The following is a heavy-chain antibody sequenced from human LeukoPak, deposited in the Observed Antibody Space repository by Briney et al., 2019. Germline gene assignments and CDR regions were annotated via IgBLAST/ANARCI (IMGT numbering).Heavy chain of an antibody. CDR3: ARDFEEYSYGFQPPNYGMDV. J-gene: IGHJ6*02. Sequence: PGESLRLSCAASGFTVSSNYMSWVRQAPGKGLEWVSVIYSGGSTYYADSVKGRFTISRDNSKNTLYLQMNSLRAEDTAVYYCARDFEEYSYGFQPPNYGMDVWGQGTTVTVSS. CDR2: IYSGGST. V-gene: IGHV3-66*01. CDR1: GFTVSSNY. D-gene: IGHD5-18*01.